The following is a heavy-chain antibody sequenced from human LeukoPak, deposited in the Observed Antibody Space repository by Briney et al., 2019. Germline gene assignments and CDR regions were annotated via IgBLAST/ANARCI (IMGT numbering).Heavy chain of an antibody. J-gene: IGHJ6*03. V-gene: IGHV4-59*01. Sequence: PSETLSLTCTVSGGSISSYYWSWIRQPPGKGLEWIGYIYYSGSTNYNPSLKSRVTISVDTSKNQFSLKLSSVTAAETAVYYCAREGRYRYGYNEYRSYMDIWGKGTTVTVSS. D-gene: IGHD5-24*01. CDR2: IYYSGST. CDR3: AREGRYRYGYNEYRSYMDI. CDR1: GGSISSYY.